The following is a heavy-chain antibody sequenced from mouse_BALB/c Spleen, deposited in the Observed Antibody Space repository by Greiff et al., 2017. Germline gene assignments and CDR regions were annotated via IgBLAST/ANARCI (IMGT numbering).Heavy chain of an antibody. Sequence: DVKLQESGPGLVKPSQSLSLTCSVTGYSITSGYYWNWIRQFPGNKLEWMGYISYDGSNNYNPSLKNRISITRDTSKNQFFLTLNSVTTEDTATYDCARGDNYYYAMDYWGQGTSVTVSS. J-gene: IGHJ4*01. D-gene: IGHD1-3*01. V-gene: IGHV3-6*02. CDR1: GYSITSGYY. CDR2: ISYDGSN. CDR3: ARGDNYYYAMDY.